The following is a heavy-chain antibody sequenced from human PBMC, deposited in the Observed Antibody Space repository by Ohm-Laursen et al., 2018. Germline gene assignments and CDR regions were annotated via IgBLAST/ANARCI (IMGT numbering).Heavy chain of an antibody. V-gene: IGHV3-23*01. CDR3: AAGWYYYYGMDV. D-gene: IGHD2-15*01. CDR2: ISGSGGST. Sequence: SLRLSCSASGFTFSSYAMSWARQAPGKGLEWVSAISGSGGSTYYADSVKGRFTISRDNSKDTLYLQMNSLRSEDTAVYYCAAGWYYYYGMDVWGQGTTVTVSS. J-gene: IGHJ6*02. CDR1: GFTFSSYA.